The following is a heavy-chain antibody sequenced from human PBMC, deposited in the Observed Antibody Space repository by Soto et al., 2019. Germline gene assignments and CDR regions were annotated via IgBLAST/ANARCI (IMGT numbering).Heavy chain of an antibody. D-gene: IGHD6-19*01. V-gene: IGHV3-73*01. Sequence: EVQLVESGGGLVQPGGSLDLSCATSGFDFSGSAMHWVRQSSGRGLEWLGRIRTKPNSYATIYAASVKDRFIISRDDSKKMVYVHMSGLKTEDTAVYYCARPISSGWFDPWGQGTLVSVTS. J-gene: IGHJ5*02. CDR3: ARPISSGWFDP. CDR2: IRTKPNSYAT. CDR1: GFDFSGSA.